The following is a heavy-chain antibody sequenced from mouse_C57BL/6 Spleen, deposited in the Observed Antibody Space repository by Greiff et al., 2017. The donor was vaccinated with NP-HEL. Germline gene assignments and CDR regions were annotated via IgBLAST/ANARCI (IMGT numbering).Heavy chain of an antibody. J-gene: IGHJ1*03. Sequence: EVHLVESGGGLVKPGGSLKLSCAASGFTFSSYAMSWVRQTPEKRLEWVATISDGGSYTYYPDNVKGRFTLSRDNAKNNLYLQMSHLKSEDTAMYYCARDEDYYGSSDPWYFDGWGTGTTVTVSS. CDR3: ARDEDYYGSSDPWYFDG. D-gene: IGHD1-1*01. CDR1: GFTFSSYA. V-gene: IGHV5-4*01. CDR2: ISDGGSYT.